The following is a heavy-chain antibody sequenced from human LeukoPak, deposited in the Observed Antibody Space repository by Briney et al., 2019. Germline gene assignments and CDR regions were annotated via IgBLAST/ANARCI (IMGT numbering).Heavy chain of an antibody. D-gene: IGHD2-2*01. V-gene: IGHV1-18*01. CDR1: GYTFTSYG. J-gene: IGHJ4*02. Sequence: ASVKVPCKASGYTFTSYGISWVRQAPGQGLEWMGWISAYNGNTNYAQKLQGRVTMTTDTSTSTAYMELRSLRSDDTAVYYCARDGGVPAAMWRIFDYWGQGTLVTVSS. CDR2: ISAYNGNT. CDR3: ARDGGVPAAMWRIFDY.